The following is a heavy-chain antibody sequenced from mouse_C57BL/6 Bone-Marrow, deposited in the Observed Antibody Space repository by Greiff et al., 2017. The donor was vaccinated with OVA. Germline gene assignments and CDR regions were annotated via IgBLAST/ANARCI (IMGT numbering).Heavy chain of an antibody. CDR2: IDPNSGGT. J-gene: IGHJ3*01. CDR1: GYTFTSYW. D-gene: IGHD2-2*01. CDR3: ERSTPGMVTDAY. Sequence: VQLQQSGAELVKPGASVKLSCKASGYTFTSYWMHWVKQRPGRGLEWIGRIDPNSGGTKYNEKFKSKATLTVDKPSSTAYIQLSSLTTEDSAVYYCERSTPGMVTDAYWGQGTLVTVSA. V-gene: IGHV1-72*01.